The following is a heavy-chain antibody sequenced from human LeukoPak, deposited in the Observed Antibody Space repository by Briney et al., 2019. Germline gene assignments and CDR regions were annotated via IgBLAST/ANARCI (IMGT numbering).Heavy chain of an antibody. D-gene: IGHD4-17*01. J-gene: IGHJ3*02. CDR1: GGPFTSYY. Sequence: SETLSLTCAVYGGPFTSYYWRWIRQPPGKGLEWIGDIYHTGSTTYNPSLRTRVTISVDTSKNQFSLRLSSVTAADTAVYYCARVGHPTPRRVLSAVTIPTAGAFDIWGQGTPVTVSS. CDR3: ARVGHPTPRRVLSAVTIPTAGAFDI. CDR2: IYHTGST. V-gene: IGHV4-34*01.